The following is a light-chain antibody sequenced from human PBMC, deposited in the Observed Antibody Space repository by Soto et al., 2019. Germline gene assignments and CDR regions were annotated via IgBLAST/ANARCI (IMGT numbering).Light chain of an antibody. CDR3: QQSYSPPQT. CDR2: TTS. V-gene: IGKV1-39*01. J-gene: IGKJ1*01. Sequence: DIPMTQFPSSLSASVGDTVTITCRASQTIRTYFDWYQKKPGKAPKLLIYTTSTLQSGVPSRFSGSGSGTEFTLTISSLQPEDSATYFCQQSYSPPQTFGQGTTVESK. CDR1: QTIRTY.